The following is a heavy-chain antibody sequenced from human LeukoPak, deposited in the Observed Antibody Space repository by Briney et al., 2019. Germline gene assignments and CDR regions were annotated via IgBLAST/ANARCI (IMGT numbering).Heavy chain of an antibody. CDR2: MYYSGST. D-gene: IGHD6-13*01. V-gene: IGHV4-39*07. CDR3: ARGYSSSWYNWFDP. CDR1: GGSISSSTYY. Sequence: SETLSLTCTVYGGSISSSTYYWGWIHQPPGKGLEWIGTMYYSGSTYYNPSLKSRVTISVDTSKNQFSLKLSSVTAADTAVYYCARGYSSSWYNWFDPWGQGTLVTVSS. J-gene: IGHJ5*02.